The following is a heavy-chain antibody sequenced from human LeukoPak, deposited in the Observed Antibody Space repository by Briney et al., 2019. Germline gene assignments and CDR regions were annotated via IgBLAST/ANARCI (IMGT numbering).Heavy chain of an antibody. CDR3: AREWGTVATPAFFDY. V-gene: IGHV3-30*01. J-gene: IGHJ4*02. CDR1: RFAFRSYA. Sequence: PGGSLRLSCAASRFAFRSYAMHWVRQAPGKGLEWVAVISYDGSNKYYADSGKGRFTISRDNSKNTLYLQMNSLRPDDTAIYYCAREWGTVATPAFFDYWGRGTLVTVSS. D-gene: IGHD4-23*01. CDR2: ISYDGSNK.